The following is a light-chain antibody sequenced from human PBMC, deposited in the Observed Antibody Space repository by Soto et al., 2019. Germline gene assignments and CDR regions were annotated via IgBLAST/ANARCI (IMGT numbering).Light chain of an antibody. CDR3: CSYAGSYTWV. V-gene: IGLV2-11*01. CDR1: SSDVGSCNC. J-gene: IGLJ3*02. CDR2: DVT. Sequence: QSVLTQPRSVSGSPGQSVTISCTGTSSDVGSCNCVSWYQQHPGKAPKLMIYDVTKRPSGVPDRFSGSKSGDTASLTISGLQAGDEGDYYCCSYAGSYTWVFGGGTKLTVL.